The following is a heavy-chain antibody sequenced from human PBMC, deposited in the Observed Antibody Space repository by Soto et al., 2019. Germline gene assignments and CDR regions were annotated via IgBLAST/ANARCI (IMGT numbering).Heavy chain of an antibody. CDR2: FSVSGGST. J-gene: IGHJ4*02. CDR1: GFTFSSYA. CDR3: AKSEGEGYCSNGVCYPFDY. D-gene: IGHD2-8*01. Sequence: GGSLRLSCAASGFTFSSYAMSWVRQAPGKGLEWVSSFSVSGGSTYYADSVKGRFTVSRDNSKNTVYLQMNSLRAEDTALYYCAKSEGEGYCSNGVCYPFDYWGQGTLVTVSS. V-gene: IGHV3-23*01.